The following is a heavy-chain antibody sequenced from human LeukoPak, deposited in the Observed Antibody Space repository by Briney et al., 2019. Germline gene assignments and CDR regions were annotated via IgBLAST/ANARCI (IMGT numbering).Heavy chain of an antibody. Sequence: ASVTVSCKASGYTFTSYGISWVRQAPGKGLEWMGGFYPEEGETIYAQMFQGRVTMTEDTSTDTAYMELSSLRSEDTAVYYCATDRGCSGGSCYSNAFDIWGQGTMVTVSS. CDR3: ATDRGCSGGSCYSNAFDI. V-gene: IGHV1-24*01. D-gene: IGHD2-15*01. CDR2: FYPEEGET. CDR1: GYTFTSYG. J-gene: IGHJ3*02.